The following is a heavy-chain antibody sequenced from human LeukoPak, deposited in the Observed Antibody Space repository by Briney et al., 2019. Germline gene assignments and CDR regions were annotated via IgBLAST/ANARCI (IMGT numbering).Heavy chain of an antibody. Sequence: SETLSLTCAVSGYSISSGYYWGWIRQPPGKGLEWIGSIYHSGSTYYNPSLKSRVTISVGTSKNQFSLKLSSVTAADTAVYYCARHRAAGWFGELLPIDYWGQGTLVTVSS. V-gene: IGHV4-38-2*01. J-gene: IGHJ4*02. CDR3: ARHRAAGWFGELLPIDY. D-gene: IGHD3-10*01. CDR1: GYSISSGYY. CDR2: IYHSGST.